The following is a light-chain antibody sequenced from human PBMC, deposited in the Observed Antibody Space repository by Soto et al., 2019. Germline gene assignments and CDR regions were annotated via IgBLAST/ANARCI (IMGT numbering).Light chain of an antibody. CDR1: SSDVGGYNY. Sequence: QSVLTQPASVSGSPGQSITISCTGTSSDVGGYNYVSWYQQHPGKAPELMIYDVCNRPSGVSNRFSGSKSGNTASLTISGLQAEDEADYYCSSYTSSSTLCVFGTGTKVTVL. CDR3: SSYTSSSTLCV. J-gene: IGLJ1*01. V-gene: IGLV2-14*01. CDR2: DVC.